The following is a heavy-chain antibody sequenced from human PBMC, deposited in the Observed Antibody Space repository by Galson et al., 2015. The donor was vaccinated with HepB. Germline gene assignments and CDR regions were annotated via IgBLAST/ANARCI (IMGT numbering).Heavy chain of an antibody. CDR3: ARALPVLLWFGESSGAFDI. D-gene: IGHD3-10*01. J-gene: IGHJ3*02. CDR2: INHSGST. CDR1: GGSFSGYY. V-gene: IGHV4-34*01. Sequence: ETLSLTCAVYGGSFSGYYWSWIRQPPGKGLEWIGEINHSGSTNYNPSLKSRVTISVDTSKNQFSLKLSSVTAADTAVYYCARALPVLLWFGESSGAFDIWGQGTMVTVSS.